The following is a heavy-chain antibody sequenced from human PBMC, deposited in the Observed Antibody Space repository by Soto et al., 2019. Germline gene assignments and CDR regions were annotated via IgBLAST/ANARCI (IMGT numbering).Heavy chain of an antibody. CDR1: GYTFTSYA. J-gene: IGHJ3*02. V-gene: IGHV1-3*05. D-gene: IGHD3-16*01. CDR3: ARSPTFCGFEI. Sequence: QVQLVQSGAEEKKPGASVKVSCKASGYTFTSYAMHWVRQAPGQRLEWMGWINAGNGNTKYSQKFQGRVTITRDTSASTAYMELTSLRSEDTAVYYCARSPTFCGFEIWGQGTMVTVSS. CDR2: INAGNGNT.